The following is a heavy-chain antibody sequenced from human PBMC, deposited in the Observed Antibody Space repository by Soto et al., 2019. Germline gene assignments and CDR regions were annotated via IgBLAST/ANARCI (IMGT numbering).Heavy chain of an antibody. Sequence: GGSLRLSCAASGFTFSSYGMHWVRQAPGKGLEWVAVISYDGSNKYYEDSVKGRFTISRDNSKNTLYLQMNSLRAEDTAVYYYTNVHCSTTSYYPNYYYYYGMDVWGQGTTVTVSS. CDR2: ISYDGSNK. J-gene: IGHJ6*02. D-gene: IGHD2-2*01. CDR3: TNVHCSTTSYYPNYYYYYGMDV. V-gene: IGHV3-30*18. CDR1: GFTFSSYG.